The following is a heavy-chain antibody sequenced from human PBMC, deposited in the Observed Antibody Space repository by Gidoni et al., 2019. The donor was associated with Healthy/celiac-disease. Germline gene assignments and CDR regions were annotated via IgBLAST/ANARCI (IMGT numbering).Heavy chain of an antibody. V-gene: IGHV1-8*01. CDR2: MSPNSGNT. CDR1: GYTFTTYD. J-gene: IGHJ6*02. Sequence: QVQLVQSGAEVKKPGASVKVSCKASGYTFTTYDINRVRQATGQGLEWMGWMSPNSGNTGYAQKFQGRVTMTRNTSISTAYMELSSLRSEDTAVYYCARGLLGSYGVDVWGQGTTVTVSS. CDR3: ARGLLGSYGVDV. D-gene: IGHD7-27*01.